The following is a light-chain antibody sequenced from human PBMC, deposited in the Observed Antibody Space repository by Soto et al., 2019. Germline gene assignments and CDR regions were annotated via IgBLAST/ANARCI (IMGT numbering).Light chain of an antibody. V-gene: IGKV1-39*01. CDR3: QQSYSTLWT. J-gene: IGKJ1*01. Sequence: DIQMTQSPPSLSASVGDRVTITCRAGQYIGRYLNWYEQKPGKAPKLLIYAASSLQSGVPSRFSGSGSGTDFTLTISSLQPEDFATYYCQQSYSTLWTFGQGTKVDI. CDR1: QYIGRY. CDR2: AAS.